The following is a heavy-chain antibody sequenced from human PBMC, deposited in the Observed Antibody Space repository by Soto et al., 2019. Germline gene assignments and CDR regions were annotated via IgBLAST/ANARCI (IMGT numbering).Heavy chain of an antibody. CDR1: GFTVSSNY. D-gene: IGHD2-15*01. CDR2: IYSGGST. J-gene: IGHJ6*02. Sequence: PGGSLRLSCAASGFTVSSNYMSWVRQAPGKGLERVSVIYSGGSTYYADSVKGRFTISRDNSKNTLYLQMNSLRAEDTAVYYCVLDCSGGSCYYYYYYYGMDVWGQGTTVTVSS. CDR3: VLDCSGGSCYYYYYYYGMDV. V-gene: IGHV3-53*01.